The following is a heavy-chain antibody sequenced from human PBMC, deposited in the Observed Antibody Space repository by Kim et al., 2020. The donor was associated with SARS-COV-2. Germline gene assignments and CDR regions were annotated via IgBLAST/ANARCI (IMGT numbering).Heavy chain of an antibody. CDR3: ARLDSGYVRFYY. D-gene: IGHD5-12*01. Sequence: SETLSLTCTVSGGSISSSSYYWGWIRQPPGKGLEWIGSIYYSGSTYYNPSLKSRVTISVDTSKNQFSLKLSSVTAADTAVYYCARLDSGYVRFYYLGQGT. CDR1: GGSISSSSYY. V-gene: IGHV4-39*01. CDR2: IYYSGST. J-gene: IGHJ4*02.